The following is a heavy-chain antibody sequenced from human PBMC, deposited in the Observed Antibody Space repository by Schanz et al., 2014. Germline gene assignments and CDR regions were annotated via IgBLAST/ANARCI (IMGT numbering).Heavy chain of an antibody. CDR2: ITDSGGVT. J-gene: IGHJ6*02. V-gene: IGHV3-23*04. Sequence: EVQLVESGGGFVQPGGSLRLSCAASGIIFSTYAMSWVRQAPGKGLEWVSAITDSGGVTYYADSVKGRFTISRDNSKNTLYLQMNSLRAEDTAVYYCARDRQQLVGRIGYYYGMDVWGQGTTVTVSS. CDR3: ARDRQQLVGRIGYYYGMDV. D-gene: IGHD6-13*01. CDR1: GIIFSTYA.